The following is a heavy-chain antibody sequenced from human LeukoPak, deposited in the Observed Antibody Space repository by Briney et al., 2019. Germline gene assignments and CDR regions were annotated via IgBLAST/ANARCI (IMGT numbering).Heavy chain of an antibody. Sequence: GGSLRLSCAASGFTFSSHWMHWVRQAPGKGLEWVSSISSSSSYIYYADSVKGRFTISRDNAKNSLYLQMNGLRAEDTAVYYCARDTRLRSGYEDDDYWGQGTLVTVSS. CDR2: ISSSSSYI. CDR1: GFTFSSHW. J-gene: IGHJ4*02. CDR3: ARDTRLRSGYEDDDY. D-gene: IGHD5-12*01. V-gene: IGHV3-21*01.